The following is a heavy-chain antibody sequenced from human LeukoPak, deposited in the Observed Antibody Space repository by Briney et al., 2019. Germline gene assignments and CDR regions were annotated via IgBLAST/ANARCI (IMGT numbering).Heavy chain of an antibody. CDR3: ARALRGGYYYYYYMDV. V-gene: IGHV4-34*01. CDR1: GGSFSGYN. D-gene: IGHD4-17*01. Sequence: SETLSLTCAVYGGSFSGYNWSWIRQPPGKGLEWIGEINHSGSTNYNPSLKSRVTISVDTSKNQFSLKLSPVTAADTAVYYCARALRGGYYYYYYMDVWGKGTTVTVSS. J-gene: IGHJ6*03. CDR2: INHSGST.